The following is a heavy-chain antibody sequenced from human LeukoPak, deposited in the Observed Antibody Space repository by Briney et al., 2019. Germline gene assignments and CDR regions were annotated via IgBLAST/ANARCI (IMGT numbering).Heavy chain of an antibody. CDR1: GGSISSGGYY. Sequence: SETLSLTCTVSGGSISSGGYYWSWIRQPPGKGLEWMGYIYHSGSTYYNPSLKSRVTISVDRSKNQFSLKLSSVTAADTAVYYCARETPLAAAGTPWESYFDYWGQGTLVTVSS. CDR2: IYHSGST. D-gene: IGHD6-13*01. V-gene: IGHV4-30-2*01. CDR3: ARETPLAAAGTPWESYFDY. J-gene: IGHJ4*02.